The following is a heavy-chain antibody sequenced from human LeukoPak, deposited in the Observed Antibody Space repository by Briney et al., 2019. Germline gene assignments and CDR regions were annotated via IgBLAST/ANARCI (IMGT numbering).Heavy chain of an antibody. CDR2: IYPGDSDT. CDR3: ARLKEYCSGGSCRDYFDY. J-gene: IGHJ4*02. V-gene: IGHV5-51*01. D-gene: IGHD2-15*01. CDR1: GYSFTSYW. Sequence: GESLKISCKGSGYSFTSYWIGWVRQMPGKGLEWMGIIYPGDSDTRYSPSFRGQVTISADKSISTAYLQWSSLKTSDTAMYYCARLKEYCSGGSCRDYFDYWGQGTLVTVSS.